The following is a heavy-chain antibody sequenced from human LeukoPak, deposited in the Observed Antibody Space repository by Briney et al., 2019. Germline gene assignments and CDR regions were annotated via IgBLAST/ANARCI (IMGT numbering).Heavy chain of an antibody. J-gene: IGHJ4*02. D-gene: IGHD2-21*02. Sequence: PSETLSLTCTVSGGSISSYYWSWIRQPPGKGLEWIGYIYYSGSTNYNPSLKSRVTISVDTSKNQFSLKLSSVTAADTAVYYCARDSPLPPYCGGDCYSADYWGQGTLVTVSS. CDR2: IYYSGST. V-gene: IGHV4-59*01. CDR3: ARDSPLPPYCGGDCYSADY. CDR1: GGSISSYY.